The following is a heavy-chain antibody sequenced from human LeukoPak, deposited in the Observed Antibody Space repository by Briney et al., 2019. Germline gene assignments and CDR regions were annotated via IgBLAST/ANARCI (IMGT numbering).Heavy chain of an antibody. CDR1: GYTFTSYG. J-gene: IGHJ4*02. CDR2: ISAYNGNT. CDR3: ARAVLAEGYNVYLDY. V-gene: IGHV1-18*01. D-gene: IGHD5-24*01. Sequence: ASVKVSCKASGYTFTSYGISWVRQAPGQGLEWMGWISAYNGNTNYAQKLQGRVTMTTDTSTSTAYMELRSPRSDDTAVYYCARAVLAEGYNVYLDYWGQGTLVTVSS.